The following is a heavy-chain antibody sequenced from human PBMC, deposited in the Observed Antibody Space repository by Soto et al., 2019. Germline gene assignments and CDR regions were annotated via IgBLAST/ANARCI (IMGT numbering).Heavy chain of an antibody. CDR1: GFTFSNAW. Sequence: GSLRLSCAASGFTFSNAWMNWVRQAPGKGLEWVGHIKSKTDGGTTDYAAPVKGRFTMARDDSKDTLYLQMNSLKTEDTAVYYCTTEYIGSFNYWGQGTLVTVSS. CDR2: IKSKTDGGTT. V-gene: IGHV3-15*07. J-gene: IGHJ4*02. D-gene: IGHD3-10*01. CDR3: TTEYIGSFNY.